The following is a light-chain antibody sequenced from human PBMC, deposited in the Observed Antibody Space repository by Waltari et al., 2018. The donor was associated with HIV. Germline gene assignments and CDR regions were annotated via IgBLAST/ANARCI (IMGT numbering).Light chain of an antibody. V-gene: IGKV4-1*01. CDR3: QQYYSTPRT. Sequence: DIVMTQSPDSLAVSLGERATINCKSSQSVLYSSNNKNYLAWYQQKPGQPPKLLIYWASTRESGVPDRFSGRGSGTDFTLTISSLQAQDGAVYYCQQYYSTPRTFGKGTKVEIK. CDR2: WAS. J-gene: IGKJ1*01. CDR1: QSVLYSSNNKNY.